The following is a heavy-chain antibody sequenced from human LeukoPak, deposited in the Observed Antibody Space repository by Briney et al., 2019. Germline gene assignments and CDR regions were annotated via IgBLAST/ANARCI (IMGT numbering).Heavy chain of an antibody. Sequence: ASVEVSCKASGGTFSSYAISWVRQAPGQGLEWMGRIIPILGIANYAQKFQGRVTITADKSTSTAYMELSSLRSEDTAVYYCARNKKSGSYGAFDIWGQGTMVTVSS. J-gene: IGHJ3*02. CDR2: IIPILGIA. CDR3: ARNKKSGSYGAFDI. CDR1: GGTFSSYA. V-gene: IGHV1-69*04. D-gene: IGHD1-26*01.